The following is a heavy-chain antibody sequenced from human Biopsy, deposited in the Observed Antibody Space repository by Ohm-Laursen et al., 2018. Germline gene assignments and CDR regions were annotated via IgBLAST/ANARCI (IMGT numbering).Heavy chain of an antibody. V-gene: IGHV4-59*08. CDR1: GAPVRSHF. D-gene: IGHD3-3*01. CDR2: ISNSGTT. CDR3: ARLSTLFGVADFTDD. Sequence: GTLSLTCTLSGAPVRSHFLTWIRQPPGKGLQWIGSISNSGTTKSSPSLKSRVNISLHTSKNQLSLKLTSVTAADTAVYYCARLSTLFGVADFTDDWGQGTLVTVSS. J-gene: IGHJ4*02.